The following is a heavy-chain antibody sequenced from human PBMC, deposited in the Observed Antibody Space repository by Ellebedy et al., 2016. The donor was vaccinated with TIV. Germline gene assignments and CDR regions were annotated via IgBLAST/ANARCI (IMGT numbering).Heavy chain of an antibody. V-gene: IGHV3-7*01. CDR1: GFSFRSYW. Sequence: PGGSLRLSCAASGFSFRSYWMSWVRQAPGKGLEWVANIYQDGSDQYYVGSVKGRFTISRDNANKSLFLQMNSLRVEDTAVYYCARRGSYGDYAVQVNSWFDTWGQGTLVTVSS. CDR3: ARRGSYGDYAVQVNSWFDT. D-gene: IGHD4-17*01. CDR2: IYQDGSDQ. J-gene: IGHJ5*02.